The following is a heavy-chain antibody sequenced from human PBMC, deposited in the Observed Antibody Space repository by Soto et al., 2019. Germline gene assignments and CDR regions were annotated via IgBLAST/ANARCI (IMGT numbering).Heavy chain of an antibody. J-gene: IGHJ6*02. CDR3: ARDSGSYPPSYYYYGMDV. CDR2: IGEGGFST. D-gene: IGHD1-26*01. Sequence: GGSLRLSCAASGFTFSTYAMSWVRQAPGKGLEWVSVIGEGGFSTQYAASVKGRFTISRDNSKNTLYLQMNSLRAEDTAVYYCARDSGSYPPSYYYYGMDVWGQGTTVTVSS. V-gene: IGHV3-23*01. CDR1: GFTFSTYA.